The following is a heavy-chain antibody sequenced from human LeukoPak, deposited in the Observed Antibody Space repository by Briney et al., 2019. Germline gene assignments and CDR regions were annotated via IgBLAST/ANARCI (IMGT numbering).Heavy chain of an antibody. CDR3: ARLNDYGDQIDY. D-gene: IGHD4-17*01. Sequence: PSETLSLTCTVSGGSISSYYWSWIRQPPGKGLEWLGYIYYSGSTNYNPSLKSRVTISVDTSKNQFSLKLSSVTAADTAVYYCARLNDYGDQIDYWGQGTLVTVSS. J-gene: IGHJ4*02. CDR2: IYYSGST. CDR1: GGSISSYY. V-gene: IGHV4-59*01.